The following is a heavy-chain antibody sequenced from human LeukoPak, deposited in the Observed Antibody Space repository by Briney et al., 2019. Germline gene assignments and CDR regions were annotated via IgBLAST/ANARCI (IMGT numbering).Heavy chain of an antibody. D-gene: IGHD3-10*01. CDR3: VRDSDDYYWALDF. CDR2: TYYRSRWGN. J-gene: IGHJ4*02. V-gene: IGHV6-1*01. CDR1: GDSVSNNIAT. Sequence: SGPGLVKSSQTHSLTCAISGDSVSNNIATWNWVRQSPSRGLEWLGRTYYRSRWGNDYAISVKGRITINPDTSRNQFSLQLNSVTPEDTAVYYCVRDSDDYYWALDFWGQGTPVTVSS.